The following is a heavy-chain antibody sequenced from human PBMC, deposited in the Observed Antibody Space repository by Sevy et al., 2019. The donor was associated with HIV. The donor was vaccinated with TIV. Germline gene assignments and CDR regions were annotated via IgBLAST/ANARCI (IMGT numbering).Heavy chain of an antibody. J-gene: IGHJ5*02. D-gene: IGHD3-10*01. Sequence: ASVKVSCKVSGYTLTELSMHWVRQAPGKGLEWMGGFDPEDGETIYAQKFQGRVTMTEDTSTDTAYMELSSLRSEDTAVYYCAIRNTLMVRGVNASYNWFDPWGQGTLVTVSS. CDR1: GYTLTELS. CDR3: AIRNTLMVRGVNASYNWFDP. CDR2: FDPEDGET. V-gene: IGHV1-24*01.